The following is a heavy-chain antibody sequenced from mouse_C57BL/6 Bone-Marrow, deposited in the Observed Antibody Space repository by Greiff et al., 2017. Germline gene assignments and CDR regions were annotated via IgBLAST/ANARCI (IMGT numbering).Heavy chain of an antibody. V-gene: IGHV1-80*01. CDR3: ARSENPGHWYFDV. CDR2: IYPGDGDT. D-gene: IGHD4-1*01. CDR1: GYAFSSYW. Sequence: VQLQQSGAELVKPGASVKISCKASGYAFSSYWMNWVKQRPGKGLEWIGQIYPGDGDTNYNGKFKGKATLTADKSSSTAYMQLSSLTSEDAAVYFCARSENPGHWYFDVWGTGTTVTVSS. J-gene: IGHJ1*03.